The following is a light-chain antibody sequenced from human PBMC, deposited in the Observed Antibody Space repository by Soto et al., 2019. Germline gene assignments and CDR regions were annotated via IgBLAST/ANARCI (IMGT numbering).Light chain of an antibody. Sequence: QSALTQPASASGSPGQSITISCTGTSSDVGGYNYVSWYQQHPGKAPKLMIYDVSNRPSGVSNRFSGSKSGNTASLTISGLRAEDEADYYCSSYTSSRPRVFGTGTKVTV. V-gene: IGLV2-14*01. J-gene: IGLJ1*01. CDR1: SSDVGGYNY. CDR2: DVS. CDR3: SSYTSSRPRV.